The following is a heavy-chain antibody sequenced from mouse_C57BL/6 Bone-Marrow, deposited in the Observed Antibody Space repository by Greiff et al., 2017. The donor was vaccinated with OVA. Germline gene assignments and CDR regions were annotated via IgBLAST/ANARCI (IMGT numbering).Heavy chain of an antibody. CDR2: LNSDGGST. Sequence: EVKLVESGGGLVQPGESLKLSCESNEYEFPSHDMSWVRKTQEKRLELVAALNSDGGSTYYPDTMERRFIIFRENTKKTLYLQVSSVMSEDTALYYCARHVHYGYDEAWFAYWGQGTLVTVSA. D-gene: IGHD2-2*01. CDR1: EYEFPSHD. V-gene: IGHV5-2*03. J-gene: IGHJ3*01. CDR3: ARHVHYGYDEAWFAY.